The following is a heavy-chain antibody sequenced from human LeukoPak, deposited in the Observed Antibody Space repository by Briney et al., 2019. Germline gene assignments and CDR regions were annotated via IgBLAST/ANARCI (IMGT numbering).Heavy chain of an antibody. J-gene: IGHJ6*02. CDR1: GFTVNNNY. Sequence: GGSLRLSCAASGFTVNNNYMSWVRQAPGKGLEWVSVIYSGGSTHYAESVKGRLTISRDNSKNTVYLQMISLRAEDTAVYYCAREGEHYVGVEYYYYGMDVWGQGTTVTVSS. CDR2: IYSGGST. D-gene: IGHD1-26*01. CDR3: AREGEHYVGVEYYYYGMDV. V-gene: IGHV3-66*01.